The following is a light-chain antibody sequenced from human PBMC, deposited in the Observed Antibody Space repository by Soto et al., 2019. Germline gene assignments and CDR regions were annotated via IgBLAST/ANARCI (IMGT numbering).Light chain of an antibody. Sequence: DMQISQAPSTLFVYLLYIGTITFRASQGIVRWLAWYQQKPGKAPKLLIYDASSLESGVPSRFSGSGAGTDFTLTICRLQPEDSATYYCQQCYSVTLNFGPVSKVDI. J-gene: IGKJ3*01. V-gene: IGKV1-5*01. CDR1: QGIVRW. CDR3: QQCYSVTLN. CDR2: DAS.